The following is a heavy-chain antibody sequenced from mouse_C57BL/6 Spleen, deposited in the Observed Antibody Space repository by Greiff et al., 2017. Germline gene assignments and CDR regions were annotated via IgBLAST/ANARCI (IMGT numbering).Heavy chain of an antibody. CDR1: GYTFTDYE. CDR2: IDPETGGT. D-gene: IGHD3-1*01. J-gene: IGHJ2*01. V-gene: IGHV1-15*01. Sequence: QVQLQQSGAELVRPGASVTLSCKASGYTFTDYEMHWVKQTPVHGLEWIGAIDPETGGTAYNQKFKGKAILTADKSSSTAYMELRSLTSEDSAVYYCTGEGIGTLFDYWGQGTTLTVSS. CDR3: TGEGIGTLFDY.